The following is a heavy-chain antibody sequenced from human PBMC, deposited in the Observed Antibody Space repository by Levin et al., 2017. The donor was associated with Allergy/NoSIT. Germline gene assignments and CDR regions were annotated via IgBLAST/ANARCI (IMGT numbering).Heavy chain of an antibody. CDR3: ARGRGHITMIAFDI. V-gene: IGHV4-34*01. J-gene: IGHJ3*02. CDR2: INHSGST. D-gene: IGHD3-22*01. CDR1: GGSFSGYY. Sequence: SETLSLTCAVYGGSFSGYYWSWIRQPPGKGLEWIGEINHSGSTNYNPSLKSRVTISVDTSKNQFSLKLSSVTAADTAVYYCARGRGHITMIAFDIWGQGTMVTVSS.